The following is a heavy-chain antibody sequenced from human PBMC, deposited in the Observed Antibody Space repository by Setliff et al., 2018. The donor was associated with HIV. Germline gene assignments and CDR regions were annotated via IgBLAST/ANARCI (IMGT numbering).Heavy chain of an antibody. J-gene: IGHJ5*02. Sequence: TSETLSLTCAVSGDSISSSPSYWGWARQSPGKRLEWIGTVFSNGNTYYNPSLKSRVIISVDTSKNQLSLQLKSVTAADTAIYYCGRRFWFDPWGQGTLVTVSS. D-gene: IGHD3-3*01. CDR2: VFSNGNT. V-gene: IGHV4-39*01. CDR1: GDSISSSPSY. CDR3: GRRFWFDP.